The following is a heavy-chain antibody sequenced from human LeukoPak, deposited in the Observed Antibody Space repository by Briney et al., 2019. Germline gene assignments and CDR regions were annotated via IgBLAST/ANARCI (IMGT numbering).Heavy chain of an antibody. Sequence: GGSLRLSCAASRFTFSSYAMSWVRQAPGKGLEWVSAISGSGGGTYYADSVKGRFTISRDNSKNTLYLQMNSLRAEDTAVYYCAKAGSGSYPHYWGQGTLVTVSS. CDR2: ISGSGGGT. V-gene: IGHV3-23*01. D-gene: IGHD1-26*01. CDR3: AKAGSGSYPHY. CDR1: RFTFSSYA. J-gene: IGHJ4*02.